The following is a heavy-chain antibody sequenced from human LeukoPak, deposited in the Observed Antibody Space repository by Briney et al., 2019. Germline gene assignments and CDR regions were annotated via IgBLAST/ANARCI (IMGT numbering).Heavy chain of an antibody. CDR1: GFNFDNAW. D-gene: IGHD3-16*01. CDR3: AKSLGTDYYFDY. V-gene: IGHV3-23*01. Sequence: GGSLRLSCATSGFNFDNAWMNWVRQAPGKGLEWVTAISGSGGSTYYADSVKGRFTISRDNSKNTLYLQMNSLRAEDTAVYYCAKSLGTDYYFDYWGQGTLVTVSS. J-gene: IGHJ4*02. CDR2: ISGSGGST.